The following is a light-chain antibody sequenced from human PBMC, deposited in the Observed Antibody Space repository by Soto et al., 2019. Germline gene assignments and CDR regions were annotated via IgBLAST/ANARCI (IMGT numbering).Light chain of an antibody. V-gene: IGLV2-14*01. J-gene: IGLJ1*01. CDR2: EVT. CDR1: SSDGDDYKD. Sequence: QSVLTQPASVSGSPGQSITISCTGISSDGDDYKDVSWYQQHPGKAPKLMIYEVTYRPSGVSNRFSGSKSGNTASLTISGLQAEDEADYYCSSYTSTSTVFGPGTKLSVL. CDR3: SSYTSTSTV.